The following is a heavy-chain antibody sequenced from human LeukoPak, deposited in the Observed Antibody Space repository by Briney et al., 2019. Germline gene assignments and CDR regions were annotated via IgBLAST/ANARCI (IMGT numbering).Heavy chain of an antibody. CDR3: ARLYDGSAYHADHFDY. CDR1: GFTFNTYN. Sequence: PGGSLRLSCAGSGFTFNTYNMNWVRQAPGKGLEWVSSISSSSSYIYYADSVKGRFTISRDNAKNSLYLQMNSLRAEDTAVYYCARLYDGSAYHADHFDYWGQGTPVIVSS. J-gene: IGHJ4*02. D-gene: IGHD3-22*01. CDR2: ISSSSSYI. V-gene: IGHV3-21*01.